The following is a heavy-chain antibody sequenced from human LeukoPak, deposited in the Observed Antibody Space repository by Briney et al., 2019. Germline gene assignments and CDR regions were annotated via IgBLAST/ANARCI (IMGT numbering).Heavy chain of an antibody. CDR1: GFTFSSYW. CDR2: INSDGSST. D-gene: IGHD6-13*01. Sequence: GGSLRLSCAASGFTFSSYWMHWVRQAPGKGLVWVSRINSDGSSTNYADSVKGRFTISRDNTKNTLYLQMNSLRDEDTAVYYCAREHYSSSCPDYWGQGTLVTVSS. J-gene: IGHJ4*02. V-gene: IGHV3-74*01. CDR3: AREHYSSSCPDY.